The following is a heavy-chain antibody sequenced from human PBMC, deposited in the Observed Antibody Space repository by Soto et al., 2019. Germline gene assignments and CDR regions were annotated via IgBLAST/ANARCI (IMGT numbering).Heavy chain of an antibody. J-gene: IGHJ5*02. V-gene: IGHV1-2*02. CDR3: ARRLYSGYVGRWNDLLGGGGNWFDP. Sequence: ASVKVSCEASGYTFTDYNMHWVRQAPGQGLEWMGWINPNSGGTNYVQKFQGRVTMTRDTSISTAYMELSRLRSDDTAVYYCARRLYSGYVGRWNDLLGGGGNWFDPWGQGTLVTVSS. CDR2: INPNSGGT. D-gene: IGHD5-12*01. CDR1: GYTFTDYN.